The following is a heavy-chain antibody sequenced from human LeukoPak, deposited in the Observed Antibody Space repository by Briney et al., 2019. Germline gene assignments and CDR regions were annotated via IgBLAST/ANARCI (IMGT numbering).Heavy chain of an antibody. D-gene: IGHD2-2*01. CDR2: ISAYNGNT. CDR1: GYTFTSYG. J-gene: IGHJ6*03. CDR3: ARDQPTYCSSTSCYVYRYYYYYMDV. Sequence: ASVTVSCKASGYTFTSYGISWVRQAPGQGLEWMGWISAYNGNTNYAQKLQGRVTITTDTSTSTAYMELRSLRSDDTAVYYCARDQPTYCSSTSCYVYRYYYYYMDVWGKGTTVTVSS. V-gene: IGHV1-18*01.